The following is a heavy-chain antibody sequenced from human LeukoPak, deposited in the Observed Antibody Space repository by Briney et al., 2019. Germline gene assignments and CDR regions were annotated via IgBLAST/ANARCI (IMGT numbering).Heavy chain of an antibody. V-gene: IGHV1-8*02. Sequence: ASVKVSCKASGGTFSSYAISWVRQATGQGLEWMGWMNPNSGNTGYAQKFQGRVTMTRNTSISTAYMELSSLRSEDTAVYYCARGRGTAWNDGELDVWGQGTTVTVSS. CDR1: GGTFSSYA. D-gene: IGHD1-1*01. J-gene: IGHJ6*02. CDR2: MNPNSGNT. CDR3: ARGRGTAWNDGELDV.